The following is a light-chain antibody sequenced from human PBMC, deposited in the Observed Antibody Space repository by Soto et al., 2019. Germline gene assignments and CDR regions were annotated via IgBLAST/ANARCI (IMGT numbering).Light chain of an antibody. CDR2: GAS. V-gene: IGKV3-20*01. J-gene: IGKJ1*01. CDR1: QSVGSD. Sequence: EIVMTHSPAPLSVSPLASAIHSCRASQSVGSDLVWYRQKPGQAPRLLIYGASRRATGIPDRFSGSGSGTDFTLTISRLEPEDFAVYYCQQYGSSPGTFGQGTEVDIK. CDR3: QQYGSSPGT.